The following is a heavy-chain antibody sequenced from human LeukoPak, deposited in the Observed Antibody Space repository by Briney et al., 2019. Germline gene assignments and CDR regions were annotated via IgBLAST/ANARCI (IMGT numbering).Heavy chain of an antibody. CDR3: ARVVRDSSEGYFDY. CDR1: GYTFTSYG. Sequence: ASVKVSCKASGYTFTSYGISLVRQAPGRGLEWMGWVSAYNGNTNYAQKLQGRVTMTTDTSTSTAYMELRSLRSDDTAVYYCARVVRDSSEGYFDYWGQGTQVTVSS. CDR2: VSAYNGNT. J-gene: IGHJ4*02. V-gene: IGHV1-18*01. D-gene: IGHD3-22*01.